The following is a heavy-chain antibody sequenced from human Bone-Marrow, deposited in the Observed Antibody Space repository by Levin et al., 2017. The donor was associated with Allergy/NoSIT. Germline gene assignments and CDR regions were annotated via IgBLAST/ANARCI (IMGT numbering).Heavy chain of an antibody. J-gene: IGHJ4*02. CDR2: IYYSGST. CDR1: GGSISSGGYH. CDR3: AREDGSTFDS. D-gene: IGHD5-24*01. V-gene: IGHV4-31*03. Sequence: SETLSLTCTVSGGSISSGGYHWSWIRQHAGTGLEWIGYIYYSGSTYYNPSLKSRAMISLDTSKDQFSLKVTSATAADAAVYYCAREDGSTFDSWGQGTLVTVSS.